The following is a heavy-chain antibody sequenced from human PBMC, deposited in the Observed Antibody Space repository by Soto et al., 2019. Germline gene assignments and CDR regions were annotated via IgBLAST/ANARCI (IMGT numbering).Heavy chain of an antibody. Sequence: SGPTLVNPTQTLTLTCTFSGFSLSTSGVGVGWTRQPPGKALEWLALIYWNDDKRYSPSLKSRLTITKDTSKNQVVLTMTNMDPVNTATYYSAHTDYYDSSGYYERWGNPGYWGQGTLVTVSS. CDR1: GFSLSTSGVG. D-gene: IGHD3-22*01. CDR2: IYWNDDK. J-gene: IGHJ4*02. V-gene: IGHV2-5*01. CDR3: AHTDYYDSSGYYERWGNPGY.